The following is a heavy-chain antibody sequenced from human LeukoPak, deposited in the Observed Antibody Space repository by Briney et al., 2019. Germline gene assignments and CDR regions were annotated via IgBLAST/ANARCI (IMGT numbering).Heavy chain of an antibody. V-gene: IGHV1-2*02. CDR2: INPNSGGT. CDR3: ARDLLTTVVTRVLVLDAFDI. Sequence: HWASVTVSCKASGYTFTGYYMHWVRQAPGQGLEWMGWINPNSGGTNYAQKFQGRVTMTRDTSISTAYMELSRLRSDDTAVYYCARDLLTTVVTRVLVLDAFDIWGQGTMVTVSS. D-gene: IGHD4-23*01. CDR1: GYTFTGYY. J-gene: IGHJ3*02.